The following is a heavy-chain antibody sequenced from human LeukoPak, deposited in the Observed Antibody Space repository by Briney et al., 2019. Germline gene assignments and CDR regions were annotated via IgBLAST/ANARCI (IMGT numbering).Heavy chain of an antibody. CDR3: ASDRSSWNPGAPY. D-gene: IGHD6-13*01. V-gene: IGHV4-4*07. Sequence: SETLSLTCTVSGGSISSYYWSWIRQPAGKGLEWIGRIYTSGSTNYNPSLKSRVTISVDTSKNQFSLKLSSVTAADTAVYYCASDRSSWNPGAPYWGQGTLVTVSS. CDR1: GGSISSYY. J-gene: IGHJ4*02. CDR2: IYTSGST.